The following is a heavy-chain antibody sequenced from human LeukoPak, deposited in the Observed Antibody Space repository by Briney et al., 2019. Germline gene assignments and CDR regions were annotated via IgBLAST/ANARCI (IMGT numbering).Heavy chain of an antibody. CDR2: INPTGGST. CDR3: ARERYCSGGNCLVTYYYGMDV. V-gene: IGHV1-46*01. Sequence: ASVKVSCKASGYSFTTYYMHWVRQAPGQGLEWMGIINPTGGSTNYAQKFVGRVTMTRDTSTSTVYMELSSLRSEDTAVYYCARERYCSGGNCLVTYYYGMDVWGQGTTITVSS. D-gene: IGHD2-15*01. CDR1: GYSFTTYY. J-gene: IGHJ6*02.